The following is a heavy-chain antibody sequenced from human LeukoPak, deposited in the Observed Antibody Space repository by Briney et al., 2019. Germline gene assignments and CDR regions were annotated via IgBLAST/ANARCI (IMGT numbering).Heavy chain of an antibody. J-gene: IGHJ4*02. CDR2: IYYSGST. V-gene: IGHV4-61*08. Sequence: SETLSLTCTVSGGSISSGDYYWSWIRQPPGKGLEWIGYIYYSGSTNYNPSLKSRVTISVDTSKNQFSLKLSSVTAADTAVYYCARSIPGRTLDYWGQGTLVTVSS. CDR3: ARSIPGRTLDY. CDR1: GGSISSGDYY.